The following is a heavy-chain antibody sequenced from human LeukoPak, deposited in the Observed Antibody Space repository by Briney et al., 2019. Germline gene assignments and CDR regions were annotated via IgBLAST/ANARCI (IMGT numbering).Heavy chain of an antibody. J-gene: IGHJ4*02. CDR1: GFTFSSYW. CDR3: ARRDRSGYCFDY. CDR2: IYPGDSDT. Sequence: KPGGSLRLSCAASGFTFSSYWMSWVRQMPGKALEWMGIIYPGDSDTRYSPSFQGQVTISADKSISTAYLQWSSLKASDTAMYYCARRDRSGYCFDYWGQGTLVTVSS. D-gene: IGHD3-22*01. V-gene: IGHV5-51*01.